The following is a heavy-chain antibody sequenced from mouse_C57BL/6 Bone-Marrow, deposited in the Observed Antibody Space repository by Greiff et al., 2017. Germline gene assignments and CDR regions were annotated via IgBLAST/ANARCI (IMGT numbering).Heavy chain of an antibody. CDR2: INPSSGYT. Sequence: QVHVKQSGAELARPGASVKMSCKASGYTFTSYTMHWVKQRPGQGLEWIGYINPSSGYTKYNQKFKDKATLTADKSSSTAYMQLSSLTSEDSAVYYCARDYYGSSYWYFYVWGTGTTVTVSS. CDR3: ARDYYGSSYWYFYV. V-gene: IGHV1-4*01. CDR1: GYTFTSYT. D-gene: IGHD1-1*01. J-gene: IGHJ1*03.